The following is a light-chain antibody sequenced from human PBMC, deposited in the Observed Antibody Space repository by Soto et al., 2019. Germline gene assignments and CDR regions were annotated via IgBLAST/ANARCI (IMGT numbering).Light chain of an antibody. CDR3: QQYDGLPPT. CDR2: DAS. Sequence: DSPMTQSPSYLSASVGDIVTITCQAIQHISTYLNWFQQKPGKAPALLISDASNLVPRVPSRFRGSGSGTGLTYTRSSLQPEDSETCYCQQYDGLPPTCGPGTKVDIK. V-gene: IGKV1-33*01. J-gene: IGKJ3*01. CDR1: QHISTY.